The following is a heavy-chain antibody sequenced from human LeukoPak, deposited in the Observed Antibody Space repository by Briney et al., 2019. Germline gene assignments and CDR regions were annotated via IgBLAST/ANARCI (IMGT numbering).Heavy chain of an antibody. CDR1: GGSFSGYY. CDR2: INHSGST. CDR3: AREGGDHCGGDCYTYYFDY. V-gene: IGHV4-34*01. D-gene: IGHD2-21*01. J-gene: IGHJ4*02. Sequence: PSETLSLTCAVYGGSFSGYYWSWIRQPPGKGLEWIGEINHSGSTNYNPSLKSRVTISVDTSKNQFSLKLSSVTAADTAVYYCAREGGDHCGGDCYTYYFDYWGQGTLVTVSS.